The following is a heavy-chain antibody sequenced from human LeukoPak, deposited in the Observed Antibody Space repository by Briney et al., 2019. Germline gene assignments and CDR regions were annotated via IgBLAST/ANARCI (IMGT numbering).Heavy chain of an antibody. CDR3: ARVLTPYYDFWSGYYPPCWFDP. V-gene: IGHV4-31*03. CDR1: GGSISSGGYY. Sequence: PSETLSLTCTVSGGSISSGGYYWSWIRQRPGKGLEWIGYIYYSGSTYYNPSLKSRVTISVDTSKNQFSLKLSSVTAADTAVYYCARVLTPYYDFWSGYYPPCWFDPWGQGTLVTVSS. D-gene: IGHD3-3*01. CDR2: IYYSGST. J-gene: IGHJ5*02.